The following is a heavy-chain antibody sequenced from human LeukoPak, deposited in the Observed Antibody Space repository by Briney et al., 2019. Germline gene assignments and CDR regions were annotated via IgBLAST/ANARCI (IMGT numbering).Heavy chain of an antibody. CDR3: AKDSSVDAFDI. V-gene: IGHV3-30*18. J-gene: IGHJ3*02. CDR1: GFSFSNHG. D-gene: IGHD3-22*01. CDR2: ISYDGSNK. Sequence: GGSLRLSCAASGFSFSNHGMHWVRQAPGKGLEWVAVISYDGSNKYYADSVKGRFTISRDNSKNTLYLQMNSLRAEDTAVYYCAKDSSVDAFDIWGQGTMVTVSS.